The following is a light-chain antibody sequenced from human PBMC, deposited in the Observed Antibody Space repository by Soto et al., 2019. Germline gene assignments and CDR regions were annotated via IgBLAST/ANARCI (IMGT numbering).Light chain of an antibody. CDR1: QSVSSSY. CDR3: QQYGSSHWT. CDR2: GAS. V-gene: IGKV3-20*01. Sequence: EIVLTQSPGTLSLSPGERATLSCRASQSVSSSYLAWYQQKPGQAPRLLIYGASSRATGIPDRFSGSGSGTAFTLTSSRLEPEDFAVYYCQQYGSSHWTFGQGTKVDVK. J-gene: IGKJ1*01.